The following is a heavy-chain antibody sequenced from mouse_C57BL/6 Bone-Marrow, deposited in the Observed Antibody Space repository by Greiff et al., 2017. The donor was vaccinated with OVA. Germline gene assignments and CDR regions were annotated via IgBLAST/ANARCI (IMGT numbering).Heavy chain of an antibody. V-gene: IGHV5-9*01. CDR3: AREEDYYGSSFFAY. CDR2: ISGGGGNT. CDR1: GFTFSSYT. D-gene: IGHD1-1*01. J-gene: IGHJ3*01. Sequence: EVKLVESGGGLVKPGGSLKLSCAASGFTFSSYTMSWVRQTPEKRLEWVATISGGGGNTYYPDSVKGRFTISRDNAKNTLYLQMSSLRSEDTALYYCAREEDYYGSSFFAYWGQGTLVTVSA.